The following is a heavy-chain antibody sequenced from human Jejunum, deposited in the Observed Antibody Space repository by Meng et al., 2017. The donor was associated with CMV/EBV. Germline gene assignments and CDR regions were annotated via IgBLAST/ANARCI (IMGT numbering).Heavy chain of an antibody. J-gene: IGHJ4*01. CDR1: GFTFTNSY. Sequence: VQLVESGGGLVKPGGSLRLSCAASGFTFTNSYMSWVRQAPGRGLEWVGRIYTRADGGTTDYAAPVKTRFSISRDNSKNTLYLQMNSLRAEDTGVYYCARENNGPEEYWGQGTLVTVSS. D-gene: IGHD1-14*01. V-gene: IGHV3-15*01. CDR3: ARENNGPEEY. CDR2: IYTRADGGTT.